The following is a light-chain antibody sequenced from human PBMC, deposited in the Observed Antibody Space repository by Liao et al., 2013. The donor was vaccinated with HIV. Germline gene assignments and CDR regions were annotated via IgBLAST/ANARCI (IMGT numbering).Light chain of an antibody. V-gene: IGLV3-21*01. Sequence: SYVLTQPPSVSVAPGKTARITCGGDDFGTKRVHWYQQKPGQAPVLVIYYDSDRPSGIPERFSGSNSGNTATLTISRAEAGDEADYFCQVWDSTSDLSYVFGTGTKVTVL. CDR2: YDS. CDR1: DFGTKR. CDR3: QVWDSTSDLSYV. J-gene: IGLJ1*01.